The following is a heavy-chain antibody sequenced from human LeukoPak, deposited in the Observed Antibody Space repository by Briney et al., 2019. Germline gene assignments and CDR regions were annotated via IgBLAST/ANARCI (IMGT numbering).Heavy chain of an antibody. CDR2: INPNSGGT. CDR3: ARDFYYGSGSVDY. D-gene: IGHD3-10*01. CDR1: GYTFTGYY. Sequence: GASVKVSCKASGYTFTGYYMHWVRQAPAQGLEWMGWINPNSGGTNYAQKFQGRVTMTRDTSISTAYMELSRLRSDDTAVYYCARDFYYGSGSVDYWGQGTLVTVSS. J-gene: IGHJ4*02. V-gene: IGHV1-2*02.